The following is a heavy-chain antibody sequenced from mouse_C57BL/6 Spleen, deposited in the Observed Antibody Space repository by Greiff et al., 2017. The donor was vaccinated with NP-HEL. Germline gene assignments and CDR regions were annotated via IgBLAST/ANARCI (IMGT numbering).Heavy chain of an antibody. J-gene: IGHJ2*01. CDR1: GYTFTSYW. Sequence: QVQLQQPGAELVMPGASVKLSCKASGYTFTSYWMHWVKQRPGQGLEWIGEIDPSDSYTNYNQKFKGKSTLTVDKSSSTAYMQLSSLTSEDSAVYYCARSYYGSTTVDYWGKGTTLTVS. CDR3: ARSYYGSTTVDY. D-gene: IGHD1-1*01. V-gene: IGHV1-69*01. CDR2: IDPSDSYT.